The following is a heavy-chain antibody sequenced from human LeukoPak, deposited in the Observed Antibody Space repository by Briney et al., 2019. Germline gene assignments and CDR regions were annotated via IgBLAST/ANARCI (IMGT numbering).Heavy chain of an antibody. D-gene: IGHD3-10*01. Sequence: GGSLRLSCAASGFTFSSYAMSWVRQAPGKGLEWVSAISGSGGSTYYADSVKGRFTISRDNSKNTLYLQMNSLRAEDTAVYYCAKAMGFGELLTSSGFDYWGQGTLVTVSS. CDR2: ISGSGGST. CDR1: GFTFSSYA. CDR3: AKAMGFGELLTSSGFDY. V-gene: IGHV3-23*01. J-gene: IGHJ4*02.